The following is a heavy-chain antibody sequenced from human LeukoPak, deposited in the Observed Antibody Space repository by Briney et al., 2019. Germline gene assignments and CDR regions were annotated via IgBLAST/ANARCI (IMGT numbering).Heavy chain of an antibody. Sequence: GGSLRLSCAASGFTFSSYSMNWVRQAPGKGLEWVSYISSSSSTIYYADSVKGRFTISRDNAKNSLYLQMNSLRAEDTAVYYCAREPALAVYGGYADYWGQGTLVTVSS. CDR3: AREPALAVYGGYADY. CDR1: GFTFSSYS. CDR2: ISSSSSTI. V-gene: IGHV3-48*01. J-gene: IGHJ4*02. D-gene: IGHD5-12*01.